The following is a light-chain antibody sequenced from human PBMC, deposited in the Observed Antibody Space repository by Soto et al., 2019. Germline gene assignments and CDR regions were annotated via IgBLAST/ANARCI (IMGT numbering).Light chain of an antibody. CDR3: QTWGTGPLV. Sequence: QLVLTQSPSASASLGASVKLTCTLSSGHSSYAIAWHQQQPEKGPRYLMKINSDGSHSKGDGIPDRFSGSSSGAERYLTSSSPQSEDEADYYCQTWGTGPLVFGGGTKVTVL. CDR2: INSDGSH. V-gene: IGLV4-69*01. J-gene: IGLJ2*01. CDR1: SGHSSYA.